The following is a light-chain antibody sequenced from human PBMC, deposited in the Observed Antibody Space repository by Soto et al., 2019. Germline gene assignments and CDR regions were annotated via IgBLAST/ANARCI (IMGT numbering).Light chain of an antibody. CDR1: QSIDIM. CDR3: QQYYRYPWT. Sequence: DIQMTQSPSTLSASEGDRVTITCRATQSIDIMLAWYQQKPGKAPNLLIYKASILESGVPSRFSGSASGTEFTLTISSLQPDVFASYYCQQYYRYPWTFGQGTKVEIK. V-gene: IGKV1-5*03. CDR2: KAS. J-gene: IGKJ1*01.